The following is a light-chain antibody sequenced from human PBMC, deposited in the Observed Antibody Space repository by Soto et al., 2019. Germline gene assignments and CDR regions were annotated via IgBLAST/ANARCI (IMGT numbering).Light chain of an antibody. CDR2: QGY. Sequence: QSALTQPASVSGSPGQSITISCTGTSSDVGKYNLVSWYQQHPGKAPKVMILQGYKRPSGVSNRFSGSKFGNTASLTISGLQGEDEAEYYCCAYAATYAYVFGTGTKLTVL. J-gene: IGLJ1*01. CDR3: CAYAATYAYV. V-gene: IGLV2-23*01. CDR1: SSDVGKYNL.